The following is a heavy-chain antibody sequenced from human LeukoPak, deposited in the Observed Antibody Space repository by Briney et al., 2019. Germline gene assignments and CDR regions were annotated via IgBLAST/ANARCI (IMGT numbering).Heavy chain of an antibody. CDR1: GGSISSYY. J-gene: IGHJ4*02. Sequence: PSETLSLTCTVSGGSISSYYWSWIRQPPGKGLEWIGYIYYSGSTNYNPSLKSRVTISVDTSKNQFSLKLSSVTAADTSVYYCARLKQTMTGFFGPGEYWGQGTLVTVSS. CDR2: IYYSGST. D-gene: IGHD3-9*01. CDR3: ARLKQTMTGFFGPGEY. V-gene: IGHV4-59*08.